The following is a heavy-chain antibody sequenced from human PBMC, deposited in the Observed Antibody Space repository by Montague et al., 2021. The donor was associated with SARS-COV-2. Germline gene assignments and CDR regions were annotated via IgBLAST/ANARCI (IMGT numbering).Heavy chain of an antibody. V-gene: IGHV4-39*01. Sequence: SETLSLTCNVTGATTNTGTHYWGWIRQPPGKVLEWIGSVYYTGKTYYNPSLKSRVTVSVDTSNNYFSLILTSVTAADTAVYYCARLRQGEDHFDYWGRGTPVTVSS. CDR1: GATTNTGTHY. CDR3: ARLRQGEDHFDY. D-gene: IGHD3-16*01. J-gene: IGHJ4*02. CDR2: VYYTGKT.